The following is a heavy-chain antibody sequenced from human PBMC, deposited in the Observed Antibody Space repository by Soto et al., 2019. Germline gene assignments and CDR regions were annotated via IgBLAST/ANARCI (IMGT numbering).Heavy chain of an antibody. CDR2: MNQDGSEK. V-gene: IGHV3-7*01. CDR3: AREKSYGDSFDY. D-gene: IGHD4-17*01. Sequence: GGSLRLSCTASGFPFSTYWMSWVRQAPGKGLEWVANMNQDGSEKYYVDSVKGRFTISKDNAKNSLYLQMNSLRVEDTAVYYCAREKSYGDSFDYWGQGTLVTVSS. CDR1: GFPFSTYW. J-gene: IGHJ4*02.